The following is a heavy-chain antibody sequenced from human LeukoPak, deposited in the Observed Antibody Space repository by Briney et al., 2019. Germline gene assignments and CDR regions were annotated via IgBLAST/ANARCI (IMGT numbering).Heavy chain of an antibody. J-gene: IGHJ4*02. D-gene: IGHD4-17*01. V-gene: IGHV3-30*04. Sequence: PGGSLRLSCAASGFTFSSYAMHWVRQAPGKGLEGVAVISYDGSNKYYADSVKGRFTISRDNSKNTLYLQMNSLRAEDTAVYYCAKDTWVYGADKNFDYWGQGTLVTVSS. CDR3: AKDTWVYGADKNFDY. CDR2: ISYDGSNK. CDR1: GFTFSSYA.